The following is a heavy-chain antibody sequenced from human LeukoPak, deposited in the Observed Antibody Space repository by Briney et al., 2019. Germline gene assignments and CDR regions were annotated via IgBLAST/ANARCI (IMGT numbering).Heavy chain of an antibody. V-gene: IGHV1-69*04. CDR2: IIPILGIA. CDR3: ASLYDILTGYYPNNDY. D-gene: IGHD3-9*01. J-gene: IGHJ4*02. CDR1: GGTFSSYA. Sequence: SVKVSCKASGGTFSSYAISWVRQAPGQGLEWMGRIIPILGIANYAQKFQGRATITADKSTSTAYMELSSLRSEDTAVYYCASLYDILTGYYPNNDYWGQGTLVTVSS.